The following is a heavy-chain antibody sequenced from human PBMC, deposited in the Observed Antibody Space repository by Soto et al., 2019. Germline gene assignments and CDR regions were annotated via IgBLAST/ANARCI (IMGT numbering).Heavy chain of an antibody. Sequence: PGGSLRLSCAASGFTFSSYWMHWVRQAPGKGLEWVSRIEGDGSSTTSADSGKGRFTVSRDDARNTLYLQMSSLRADDTAIYYCAREGLDTAGFFDVWGQGTMVTVSS. D-gene: IGHD6-13*01. CDR2: IEGDGSST. J-gene: IGHJ3*01. V-gene: IGHV3-74*01. CDR1: GFTFSSYW. CDR3: AREGLDTAGFFDV.